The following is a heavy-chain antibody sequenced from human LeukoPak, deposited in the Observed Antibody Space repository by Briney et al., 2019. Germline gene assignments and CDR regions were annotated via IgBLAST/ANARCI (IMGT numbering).Heavy chain of an antibody. J-gene: IGHJ4*02. CDR2: IWYDGSNK. Sequence: GGSLRLSCAASGFTFSSYGMHWVRQAPGKGLEWVAVIWYDGSNKYYADSVKGRFTISRDNSKNTLYLQLNSLRAEDTAVYYCASTRSSDFDYWGQGTLVTVSS. CDR1: GFTFSSYG. CDR3: ASTRSSDFDY. V-gene: IGHV3-30*02. D-gene: IGHD6-6*01.